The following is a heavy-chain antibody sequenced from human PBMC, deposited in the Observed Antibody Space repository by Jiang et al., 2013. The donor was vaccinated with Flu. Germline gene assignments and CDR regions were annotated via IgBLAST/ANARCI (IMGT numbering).Heavy chain of an antibody. Sequence: QTLSLTCAISGDSVSSNSASWIWVRQSPPRGLEWLGRTLYRSKWYSDYAVSVKGRITINPDTSKNQFSLQLNSVTPEDTAIYYCVREEDYYGSSGFNYFDPWGLGTLVIVSS. J-gene: IGHJ5*02. CDR1: GDSVSSNSAS. V-gene: IGHV6-1*01. D-gene: IGHD3-22*01. CDR3: VREEDYYGSSGFNYFDP. CDR2: TLYRSKWYS.